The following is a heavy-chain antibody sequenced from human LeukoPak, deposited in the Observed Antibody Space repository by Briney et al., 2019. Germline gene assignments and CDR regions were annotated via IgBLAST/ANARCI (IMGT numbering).Heavy chain of an antibody. V-gene: IGHV3-21*01. D-gene: IGHD6-13*01. CDR2: ISSSSRYI. J-gene: IGHJ3*02. CDR1: GFTFTFYS. CDR3: ARGPGEQQLVDAFDI. Sequence: GGSLRLSCAASGFTFTFYSMNWVRQAPGKGLEWVSSISSSSRYIYYSDSLKGRFTISRDSAKNSLYLQMNSLRAEDTAVYYCARGPGEQQLVDAFDIWGQGTMVTVSS.